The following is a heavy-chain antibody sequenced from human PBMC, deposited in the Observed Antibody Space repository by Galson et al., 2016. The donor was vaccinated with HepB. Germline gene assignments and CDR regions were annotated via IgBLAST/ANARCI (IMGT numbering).Heavy chain of an antibody. CDR3: ARDRGLLHYYYGMDV. V-gene: IGHV3-33*08. Sequence: SLRLSCATSGFTFNNYGINWVRQAPGKGLEWVAVISYGGNNRHYADAVKGRFTISRDSSTNTVYLRMNSLRADDTAVYFCARDRGLLHYYYGMDVWGQGTTVTVSS. CDR2: ISYGGNNR. J-gene: IGHJ6*02. D-gene: IGHD4-17*01. CDR1: GFTFNNYG.